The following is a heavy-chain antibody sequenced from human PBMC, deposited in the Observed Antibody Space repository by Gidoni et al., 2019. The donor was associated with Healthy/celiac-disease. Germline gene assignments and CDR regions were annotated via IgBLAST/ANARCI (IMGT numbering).Heavy chain of an antibody. CDR1: GVTCSSYA. CDR3: AKDYGDYSYYFDY. CDR2: ITGSGGST. J-gene: IGHJ4*02. V-gene: IGHV3-23*04. Sequence: EVQLVESGGGLVQPGGSLRLPCAASGVTCSSYAMSGVRQAPGKGLEWVSAITGSGGSTYYADSVKGRFTFSRYNCKNTLYLQMNSLRAEETAVYYCAKDYGDYSYYFDYWGQGTLVTVSS. D-gene: IGHD4-17*01.